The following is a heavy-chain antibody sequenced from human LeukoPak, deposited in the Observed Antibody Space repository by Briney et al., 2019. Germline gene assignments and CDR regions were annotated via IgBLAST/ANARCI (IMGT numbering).Heavy chain of an antibody. CDR2: IYTSGSA. CDR3: ARAVTSSGSYRYYFDY. J-gene: IGHJ4*02. D-gene: IGHD3-16*02. CDR1: GGSISSYY. Sequence: KPSETLSLTCTVSGGSISSYYWSWIRQPAGKGLEWIGRIYTSGSANYNPSLKSRVTLSVDTSENQFSLKLTSVTAADTAVYYCARAVTSSGSYRYYFDYWGQGTLVTVSS. V-gene: IGHV4-4*07.